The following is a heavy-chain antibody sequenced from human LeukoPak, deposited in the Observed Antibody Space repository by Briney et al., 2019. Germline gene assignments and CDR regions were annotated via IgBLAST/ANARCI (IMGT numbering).Heavy chain of an antibody. CDR3: ARASYSVVDYYYYGMDV. J-gene: IGHJ6*02. CDR1: GFTFSSYG. Sequence: PGGSLRLSCAASGFTFSSYGMHWVRQAPGKGLEWVANIKQDGSEKYYVDSVKGRFTISRDNAKNSLCLQMNSLRAEDTAVYYCARASYSVVDYYYYGMDVWGQGTTVTVSS. CDR2: IKQDGSEK. D-gene: IGHD6-13*01. V-gene: IGHV3-7*01.